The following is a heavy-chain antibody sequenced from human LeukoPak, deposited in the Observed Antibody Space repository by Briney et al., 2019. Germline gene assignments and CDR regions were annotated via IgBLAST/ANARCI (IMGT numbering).Heavy chain of an antibody. CDR1: GITVSSNY. D-gene: IGHD3-9*01. CDR2: IYSGGAT. CDR3: ARLHYDVLTGPFDY. V-gene: IGHV3-66*04. Sequence: GGSLRLSCVASGITVSSNYMSWVRQAPGKGLEWVSIIYSGGATFYADSVKGRFIISRGNSKNTLWLQMNSLRAEDTAVYYCARLHYDVLTGPFDYWGQGTLVTVSS. J-gene: IGHJ4*02.